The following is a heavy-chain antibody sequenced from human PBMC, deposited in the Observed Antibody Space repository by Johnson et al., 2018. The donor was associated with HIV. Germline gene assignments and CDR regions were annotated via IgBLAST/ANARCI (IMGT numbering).Heavy chain of an antibody. V-gene: IGHV3-7*05. Sequence: EVQVVESGGGLVQPGGSLRLSCAASGFTFSSYWMTWVRQAPGKGLEWVANINQDGSEKYSVDSVKGRFTISRDNAKKSLYLQMNSLRAEDTAVYYCARVFQDFVGGRMYSEAFDIWGQGTMVTVSS. J-gene: IGHJ3*02. CDR1: GFTFSSYW. CDR3: ARVFQDFVGGRMYSEAFDI. CDR2: INQDGSEK. D-gene: IGHD1-26*01.